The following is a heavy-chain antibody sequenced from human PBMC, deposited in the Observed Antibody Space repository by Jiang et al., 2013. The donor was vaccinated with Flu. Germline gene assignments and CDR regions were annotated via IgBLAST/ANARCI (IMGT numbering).Heavy chain of an antibody. CDR1: GFTFTNYA. D-gene: IGHD3-22*01. CDR2: ISGRGGST. Sequence: VQLVESGGGLVQSGGSLRLSCAASGFTFTNYAMTWVRQAPGKGLEWVSGISGRGGSTYHADSVKGRFTISRNISKNTLYLQMNSLRAEDTAVYYCAKGAFDSSGYYDYWGQGSPVTVSS. V-gene: IGHV3-23*04. J-gene: IGHJ4*02. CDR3: AKGAFDSSGYYDY.